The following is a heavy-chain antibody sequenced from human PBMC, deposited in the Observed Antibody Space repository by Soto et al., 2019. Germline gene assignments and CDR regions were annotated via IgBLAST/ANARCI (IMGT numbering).Heavy chain of an antibody. CDR3: ARAPYEDYAVPEPNYFEP. Sequence: QVQLVQSGTEVKKPGSSVKVSCKASGGTFSTLAVSWVRQAPGQGLEWMGGIIPIFGRPVYAQKFQGRVTITADESTSIVYMELSSLSAEDTAVYYCARAPYEDYAVPEPNYFEPWGQGTLVTVSS. D-gene: IGHD4-17*01. J-gene: IGHJ4*02. V-gene: IGHV1-69*01. CDR1: GGTFSTLA. CDR2: IIPIFGRP.